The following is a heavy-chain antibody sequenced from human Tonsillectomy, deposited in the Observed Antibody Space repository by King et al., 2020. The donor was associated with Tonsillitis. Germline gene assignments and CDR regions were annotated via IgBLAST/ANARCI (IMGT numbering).Heavy chain of an antibody. CDR3: ARSHGYSLDFAFNSYNMDV. Sequence: QLQESGPGLVKPSETLSLTCSVSGGSIINYYWSWIRQPPGQGLGWVGYIYHSGSTHYNPPLTSRVTKSMDTSKSEFSLKLSSVTAADTALYFCARSHGYSLDFAFNSYNMDVWGKGTTVTVSS. D-gene: IGHD5-18*01. J-gene: IGHJ6*03. V-gene: IGHV4-4*09. CDR2: IYHSGST. CDR1: GGSIINYY.